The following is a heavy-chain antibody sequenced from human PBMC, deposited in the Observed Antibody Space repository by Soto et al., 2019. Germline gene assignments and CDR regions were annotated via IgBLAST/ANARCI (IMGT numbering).Heavy chain of an antibody. CDR3: ASSTFFPKVYYAPPDYYYFDY. Sequence: SETLSLTCAVSGGSISSGGFSWSWIRQSPGKGLELIGYIYYSGNSYYNPSLKSRVTISVDRYKNEFSLRLRSVTAADTAVYYCASSTFFPKVYYAPPDYYYFDYWGQGTLVTVSS. CDR1: GGSISSGGFS. J-gene: IGHJ4*02. D-gene: IGHD2-8*01. V-gene: IGHV4-30-2*06. CDR2: IYYSGNS.